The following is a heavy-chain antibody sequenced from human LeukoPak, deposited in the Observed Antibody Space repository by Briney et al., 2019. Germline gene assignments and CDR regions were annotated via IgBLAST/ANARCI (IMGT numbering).Heavy chain of an antibody. CDR1: GGSMFSYY. J-gene: IGHJ2*01. CDR2: IYSSGIT. D-gene: IGHD3-16*01. CDR3: ARRAYYDSSGFHPTSGYFDL. V-gene: IGHV4-4*08. Sequence: PSETLSLTSSVSGGSMFSYYWNWIRQPPGKGLEGIGYIYSSGITNYNPSLRSRGTISVATSRNQFSLRLTSVTAEDTAIYYCARRAYYDSSGFHPTSGYFDLWGRGTLVTVSS.